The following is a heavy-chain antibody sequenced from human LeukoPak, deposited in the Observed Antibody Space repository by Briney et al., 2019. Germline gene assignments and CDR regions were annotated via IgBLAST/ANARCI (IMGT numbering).Heavy chain of an antibody. J-gene: IGHJ4*02. CDR1: GGSISSSSYC. CDR3: ARHVGMDIVVVPAAGPFDY. Sequence: SETLSLTCTVSGGSISSSSYCWGWIRQPPGKGLEWIGSIYYSGSTYYNPSLKSRVTISVDTSKNQFSLKLSSVTAADTAVYYCARHVGMDIVVVPAAGPFDYWGQGTLVTVSS. D-gene: IGHD2-2*03. V-gene: IGHV4-39*01. CDR2: IYYSGST.